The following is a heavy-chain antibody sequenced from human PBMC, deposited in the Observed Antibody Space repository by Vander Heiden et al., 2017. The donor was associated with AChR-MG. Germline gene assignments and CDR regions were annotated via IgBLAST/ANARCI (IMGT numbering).Heavy chain of an antibody. V-gene: IGHV3-33*01. Sequence: QVQLVESGGGVVQPGRSLRLSCAASGLTFSSYGMHWVRQAPGKGLEWVAVIWYDGSNKYYADSVKGRFTISRDNSKNTLYLQMNSLRAEDTAVYYCARDHIAVAGSFDYWGQGTLVTVSS. J-gene: IGHJ4*02. CDR1: GLTFSSYG. D-gene: IGHD6-19*01. CDR3: ARDHIAVAGSFDY. CDR2: IWYDGSNK.